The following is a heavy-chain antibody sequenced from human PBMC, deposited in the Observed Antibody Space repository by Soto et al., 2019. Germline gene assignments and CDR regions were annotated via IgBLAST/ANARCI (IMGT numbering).Heavy chain of an antibody. V-gene: IGHV1-69*13. CDR1: GGTFSSYA. J-gene: IGHJ4*02. Sequence: SVKVSCKASGGTFSSYAISWVRQAPGQGLEWMGGIIPIFGTANYAQKFQGRVTITADESTSTAYMELSSLRSEDTAVYYCSRDRLAYCGGDCYLFDYWGQGTLVTVSS. CDR3: SRDRLAYCGGDCYLFDY. D-gene: IGHD2-21*02. CDR2: IIPIFGTA.